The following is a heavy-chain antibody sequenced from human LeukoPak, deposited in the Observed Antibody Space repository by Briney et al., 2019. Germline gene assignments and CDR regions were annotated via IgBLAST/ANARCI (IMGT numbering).Heavy chain of an antibody. CDR3: ARAVDTPGSAPDY. D-gene: IGHD5-18*01. CDR1: GYTFTGYY. Sequence: ASVKVSCKASGYTFTGYYMHWVRQAPGQGLEWMGWINPNSGGTNYAQKFQGRVTMTRDTSISTAYMELSRLRSDDTAVYYCARAVDTPGSAPDYWGQGTLVTASS. J-gene: IGHJ4*02. V-gene: IGHV1-2*02. CDR2: INPNSGGT.